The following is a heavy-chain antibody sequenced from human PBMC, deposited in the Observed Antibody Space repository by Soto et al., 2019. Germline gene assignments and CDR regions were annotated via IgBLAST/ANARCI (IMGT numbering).Heavy chain of an antibody. D-gene: IGHD3-22*01. CDR2: IFHSGNT. V-gene: IGHV4-31*03. Sequence: SETLSLTCSVSGGSIRSGSYYWSWIRQHPGKALEWIGYIFHSGNTYYNPSLKSRDTMSVDKSKNQFSLQLNTVTAADPAVYYCSTRAYDTTCYYRFDPWGQGTLVTVSS. J-gene: IGHJ5*01. CDR3: STRAYDTTCYYRFDP. CDR1: GGSIRSGSYY.